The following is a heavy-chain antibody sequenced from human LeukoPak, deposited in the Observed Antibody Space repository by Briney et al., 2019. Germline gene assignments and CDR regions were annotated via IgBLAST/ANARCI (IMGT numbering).Heavy chain of an antibody. D-gene: IGHD4-17*01. CDR3: ARVVYGDYVAAGD. CDR2: ISSSSSYI. CDR1: GFTFSSYS. J-gene: IGHJ4*02. V-gene: IGHV3-21*01. Sequence: GGSLRLSCAASGFTFSSYSMNWVRQAPGKGLEWVSSISSSSSYIYYADSVKGRFTISRDNAKNSLYLQMNSLRAEDTAVYYCARVVYGDYVAAGDWGQGTLVTVSS.